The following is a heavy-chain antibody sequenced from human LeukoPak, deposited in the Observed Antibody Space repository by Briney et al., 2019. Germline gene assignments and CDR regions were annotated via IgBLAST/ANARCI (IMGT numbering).Heavy chain of an antibody. Sequence: GGSLRLSCAASGFTFSSYAMHWVRQAPGKGLEWVAVISYDGSNKYYADSVRGRFTISRDNSKNTLYLQMNSLRAEDTAVYYCAREGYYYDSSGSKPVDYWGQGTLVTVSS. CDR2: ISYDGSNK. J-gene: IGHJ4*02. CDR1: GFTFSSYA. D-gene: IGHD3-22*01. V-gene: IGHV3-30-3*01. CDR3: AREGYYYDSSGSKPVDY.